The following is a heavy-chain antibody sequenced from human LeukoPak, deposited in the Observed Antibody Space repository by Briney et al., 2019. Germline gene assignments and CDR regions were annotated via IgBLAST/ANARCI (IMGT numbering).Heavy chain of an antibody. CDR1: GFTFSSYS. Sequence: PGGSLRLSCAASGFTFSSYSMNWVRQAAGKGLEWVSSISSSSSYIHYADSMKGRFTISRDNAKNSLYLQMNSLRADDTAVYYCARGFSQHDYWGQGALVTASS. CDR2: ISSSSSYI. D-gene: IGHD3-10*01. V-gene: IGHV3-21*01. CDR3: ARGFSQHDY. J-gene: IGHJ4*02.